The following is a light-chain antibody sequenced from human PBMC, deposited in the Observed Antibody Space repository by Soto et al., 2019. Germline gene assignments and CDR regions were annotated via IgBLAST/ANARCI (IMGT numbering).Light chain of an antibody. CDR1: QSVRSRY. Sequence: EILMTQSPGTLSLSLGERATLSCRTSQSVRSRYLAWYQQKPGQAPTLLIYDASSRPGGIPDRFIGSGSGTDFTLTISRLEPEDFAVYYCQQYGDSPYTFGQGTKVDIK. J-gene: IGKJ2*01. CDR2: DAS. V-gene: IGKV3-20*01. CDR3: QQYGDSPYT.